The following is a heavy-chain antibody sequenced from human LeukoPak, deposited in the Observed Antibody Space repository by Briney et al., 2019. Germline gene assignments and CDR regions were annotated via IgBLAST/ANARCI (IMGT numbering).Heavy chain of an antibody. CDR1: GYTFPSYF. Sequence: ASVKVSCKASGYTFPSYFMHWVRQAPGQGLEWMGIINPTGGSTTYAQKFQGRVTMTRDTSTSTVYMVLSSLRSGDTAVYYCARTAARRFDYWGQGTLVTVSS. V-gene: IGHV1-46*01. CDR2: INPTGGST. J-gene: IGHJ4*02. D-gene: IGHD6-6*01. CDR3: ARTAARRFDY.